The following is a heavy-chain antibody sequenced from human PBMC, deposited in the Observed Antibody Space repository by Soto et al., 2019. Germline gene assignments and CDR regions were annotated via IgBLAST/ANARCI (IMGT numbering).Heavy chain of an antibody. V-gene: IGHV1-18*01. D-gene: IGHD3-10*01. J-gene: IGHJ4*02. CDR1: GYTFTSYG. CDR2: ISAYNGNT. Sequence: ASVKVSCKASGYTFTSYGISWVRQAPGQGLEWMGWISAYNGNTNYAQKLQGRVTMTTDTSTSTAYMELRSLRSDDTAVYYCARALWFGELLDPGPFDYWGQGTLVTVSS. CDR3: ARALWFGELLDPGPFDY.